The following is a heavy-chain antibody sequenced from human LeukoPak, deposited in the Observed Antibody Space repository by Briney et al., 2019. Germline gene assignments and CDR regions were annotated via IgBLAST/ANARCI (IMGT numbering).Heavy chain of an antibody. V-gene: IGHV4-38-2*01. CDR3: AGHNYYDSSGYYKGEGYFDY. Sequence: SETLSLTCAVSGYSIGSGYYWGWIRQPPGKGLEWIGSIYHSGSTYYNPSLKSRVTISVDTSKNQFSLKLSSVTAADTAVYYCAGHNYYDSSGYYKGEGYFDYWGQGTLVTVSS. CDR2: IYHSGST. J-gene: IGHJ4*02. D-gene: IGHD3-22*01. CDR1: GYSIGSGYY.